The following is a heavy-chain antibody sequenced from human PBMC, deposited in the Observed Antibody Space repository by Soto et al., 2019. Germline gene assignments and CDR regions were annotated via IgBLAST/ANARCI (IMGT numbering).Heavy chain of an antibody. D-gene: IGHD4-17*01. CDR1: GGSISSGDYY. CDR3: AARPSNCGDYVLYGMAV. V-gene: IGHV4-30-4*01. CDR2: IYYSGST. Sequence: PSETLSLTCSVSGGSISSGDYYWNCIRRPPGKGLEWIGHIYYSGSTYYNSSLKSRVTIALDTSKNQFSLKLSSVTAADTAVYYCAARPSNCGDYVLYGMAVWAQGTTVTVSS. J-gene: IGHJ6*01.